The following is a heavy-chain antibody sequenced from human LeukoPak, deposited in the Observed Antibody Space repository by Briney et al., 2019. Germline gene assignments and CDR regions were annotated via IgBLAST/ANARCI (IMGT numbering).Heavy chain of an antibody. CDR2: LSGSGGNT. V-gene: IGHV3-23*01. D-gene: IGHD2-2*01. Sequence: GGSLRLSCTASGFTFSSYAMSCVRQAPGKGLEWVSALSGSGGNTYYADSMKGRFTISRDNSKNTLYLQMNSLRAEDTAVYYCARDIVVVPAAEYFDYWGQGTLVTVSS. J-gene: IGHJ4*02. CDR1: GFTFSSYA. CDR3: ARDIVVVPAAEYFDY.